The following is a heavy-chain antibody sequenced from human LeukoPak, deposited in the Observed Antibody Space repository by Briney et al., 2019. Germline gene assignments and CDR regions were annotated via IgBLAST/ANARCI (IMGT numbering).Heavy chain of an antibody. CDR1: GGTFSSSA. V-gene: IGHV1-69*04. Sequence: PSAMVSCKTSGGTFSSSAITWVRQAPGQGLEWMGRIIPVLNITSYGQKFQGRVTITADTSTSTVYMELSSLRSEETAVYYCARDQGLTAPPPYGLDVWGQGTTV. J-gene: IGHJ6*02. D-gene: IGHD4/OR15-4a*01. CDR2: IIPVLNIT. CDR3: ARDQGLTAPPPYGLDV.